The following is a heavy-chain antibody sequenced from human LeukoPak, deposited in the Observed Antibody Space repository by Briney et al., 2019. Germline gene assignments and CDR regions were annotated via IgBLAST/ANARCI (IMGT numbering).Heavy chain of an antibody. V-gene: IGHV3-30*02. CDR1: GFTFSSYG. CDR2: IRYDGSNK. J-gene: IGHJ4*02. D-gene: IGHD6-25*01. CDR3: AKVGIQANPQRAFDY. Sequence: GGSRRLSCAASGFTFSSYGMHWVRQAPGKGLEGVEFIRYDGSNKYYADSVKGRFTISRDNSKNTLYLQMNSLRAEDTAVYYCAKVGIQANPQRAFDYWGQGTLVTVSS.